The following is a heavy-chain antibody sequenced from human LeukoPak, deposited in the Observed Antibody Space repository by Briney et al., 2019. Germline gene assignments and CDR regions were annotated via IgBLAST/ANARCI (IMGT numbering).Heavy chain of an antibody. V-gene: IGHV3-7*01. CDR3: ARDYRSSSGRSIDY. D-gene: IGHD6-6*01. Sequence: GGSLRLSCAASGFTFSTYWMTWVRQAPGKGLEWVATLKQDGSEEYYVDSVKGRFTISRDNAKNSLYLQMNSLRAEDTAAYYCARDYRSSSGRSIDYWGQGTLVTVSS. J-gene: IGHJ4*02. CDR2: LKQDGSEE. CDR1: GFTFSTYW.